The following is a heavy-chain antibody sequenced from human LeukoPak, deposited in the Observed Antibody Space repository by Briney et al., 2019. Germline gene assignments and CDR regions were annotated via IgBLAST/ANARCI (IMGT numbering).Heavy chain of an antibody. V-gene: IGHV3-7*03. Sequence: SGGSLRLSCAASGFTFSSYWMSWVRQAPGKGLEWVANIKQDGSEKYYVDSVKGRFTISRDNAENSLYLQMNSLRADDTAVYYCARYGLAGYYFDYWGQGTLVTVSS. CDR1: GFTFSSYW. D-gene: IGHD3-16*01. J-gene: IGHJ4*02. CDR3: ARYGLAGYYFDY. CDR2: IKQDGSEK.